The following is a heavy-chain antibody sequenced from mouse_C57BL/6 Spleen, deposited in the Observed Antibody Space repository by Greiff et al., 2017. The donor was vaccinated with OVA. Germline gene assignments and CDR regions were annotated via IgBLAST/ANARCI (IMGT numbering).Heavy chain of an antibody. CDR2: IDPSDSYT. Sequence: VQLQQPGAELVMPGASVKLSCKASGYTFTSYWMHWVKQRPGQGLEWIGEIDPSDSYTNYNQKFKGKSTLTVDKSSSTAYMQLSSLTSEDSAVYYCARGGYGSSYDYFDYWGQGTTLTVSS. D-gene: IGHD1-1*01. CDR1: GYTFTSYW. J-gene: IGHJ2*01. CDR3: ARGGYGSSYDYFDY. V-gene: IGHV1-69*01.